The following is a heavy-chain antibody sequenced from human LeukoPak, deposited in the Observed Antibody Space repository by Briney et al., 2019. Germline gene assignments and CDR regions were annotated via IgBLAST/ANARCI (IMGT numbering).Heavy chain of an antibody. CDR3: ARGRNSDSWYFDWFDI. V-gene: IGHV1-2*02. J-gene: IGHJ5*02. Sequence: ASVKVSCKASGYIFPSSYYIHRVRQAPGQGLEWMGWINPNSGGTNYAQKFQGRISMTRDTSFSTAYMELSRLRSDDTAVYYCARGRNSDSWYFDWFDIWGQGTLVTVSS. D-gene: IGHD6-13*01. CDR2: INPNSGGT. CDR1: GYIFPSSYY.